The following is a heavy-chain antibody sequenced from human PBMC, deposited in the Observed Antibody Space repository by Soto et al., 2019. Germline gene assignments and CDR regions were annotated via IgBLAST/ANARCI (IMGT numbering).Heavy chain of an antibody. CDR3: VRQTGYSGYVDY. Sequence: SETLSLTCTVSGGSISSDYWSWFRQPPGKGLEWIGYIYYSGSTNYNPSLKSRVTISVDTSKNQFSLKLSSVTAADTAVYYCVRQTGYSGYVDYWGQGTLVTVS. CDR1: GGSISSDY. CDR2: IYYSGST. J-gene: IGHJ4*02. D-gene: IGHD5-12*01. V-gene: IGHV4-59*08.